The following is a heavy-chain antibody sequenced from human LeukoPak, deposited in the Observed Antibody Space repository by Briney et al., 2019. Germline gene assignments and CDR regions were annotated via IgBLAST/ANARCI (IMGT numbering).Heavy chain of an antibody. CDR1: GYTFTSYG. V-gene: IGHV1-18*01. Sequence: GASVKVSCKASGYTFTSYGISWVRQAPGQGLEWMGWISAYNGNTNYAQKLQGRVTMTTDTSTSTAYMELRSLRSDDTAVYYCAASPLSRELDIVDYWGQRTLVTVSS. J-gene: IGHJ4*02. CDR3: AASPLSRELDIVDY. D-gene: IGHD1-26*01. CDR2: ISAYNGNT.